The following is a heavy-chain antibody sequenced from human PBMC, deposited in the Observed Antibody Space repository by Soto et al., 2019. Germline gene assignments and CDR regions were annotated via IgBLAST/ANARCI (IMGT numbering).Heavy chain of an antibody. CDR1: GDSVSSNSAA. CDR2: TYYRSKWYV. Sequence: SQTLSLTCAISGDSVSSNSAAWNWFRQSTSRGLEWLGRTYYRSKWYVDHAVSLKSRISINPDTSKNQFSLQLNSVTPDDTAIYYCTRALSGGGPDSWGQGTLVTVSS. CDR3: TRALSGGGPDS. J-gene: IGHJ4*02. V-gene: IGHV6-1*01. D-gene: IGHD6-25*01.